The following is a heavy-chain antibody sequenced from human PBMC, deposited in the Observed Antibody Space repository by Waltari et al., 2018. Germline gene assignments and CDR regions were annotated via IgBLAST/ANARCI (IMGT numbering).Heavy chain of an antibody. V-gene: IGHV3-7*01. CDR1: GFTFSADW. D-gene: IGHD3-10*01. J-gene: IGHJ4*02. CDR2: IKQDGSDI. Sequence: VQLVASGGGLVQPGGSLRLSCLVSGFTFSADWMSWVRQAPGKGLEWVANIKQDGSDIYYADSVKGRFTISRDNAKNSLYLQMNSLRAEDTAVYYCARDVGNVGGNYWGQGTLVTVSS. CDR3: ARDVGNVGGNY.